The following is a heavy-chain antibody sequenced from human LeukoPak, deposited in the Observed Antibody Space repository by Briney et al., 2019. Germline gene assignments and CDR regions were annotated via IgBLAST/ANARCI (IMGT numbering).Heavy chain of an antibody. D-gene: IGHD4-11*01. Sequence: GGSLRLSCATSGFTFSSYGFHWVRRAPIKGLEWVAVIWYDGSKKYYADSVKGRFTISRDDSKNTVYLQMDSLRAEDTAMYYCARDRGDYSDYSDFFDAWGQGTLVTFSS. V-gene: IGHV3-33*01. CDR1: GFTFSSYG. CDR3: ARDRGDYSDYSDFFDA. CDR2: IWYDGSKK. J-gene: IGHJ4*02.